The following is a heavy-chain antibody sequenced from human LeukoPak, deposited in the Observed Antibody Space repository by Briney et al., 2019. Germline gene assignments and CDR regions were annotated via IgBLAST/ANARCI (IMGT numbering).Heavy chain of an antibody. J-gene: IGHJ4*02. V-gene: IGHV1-2*02. CDR2: IYPNSGAS. CDR3: ARDGDSVMVDFDY. CDR1: GYTFTGYY. Sequence: ASVKVSCKASGYTFTGYYMHWVRQAPGQGLEWVGWIYPNSGASNYAQRFQGRVTMTRDTSISTAYMELSSLRSDDTAIYYCARDGDSVMVDFDYWGQGTLVTVSS. D-gene: IGHD3-22*01.